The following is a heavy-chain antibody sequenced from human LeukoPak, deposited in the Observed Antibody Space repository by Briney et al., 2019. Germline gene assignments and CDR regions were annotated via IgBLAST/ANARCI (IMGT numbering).Heavy chain of an antibody. V-gene: IGHV3-53*01. J-gene: IGHJ4*02. Sequence: GGSLRLSCAASGCTVSSNYMSWVRQAPGKGLEWVSVIYSGGSTYYADSVKGRFTISRDNSKNTLYLQMNSLRAEDTAVYYCARDRSDDYYFDYWGQGTLVTVSS. CDR1: GCTVSSNY. D-gene: IGHD1-1*01. CDR2: IYSGGST. CDR3: ARDRSDDYYFDY.